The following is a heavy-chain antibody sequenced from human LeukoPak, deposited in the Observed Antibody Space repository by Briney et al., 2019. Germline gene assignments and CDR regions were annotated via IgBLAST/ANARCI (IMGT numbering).Heavy chain of an antibody. V-gene: IGHV3-33*05. CDR2: ISPDGINK. Sequence: GGSLRLSCAASGFTFYAFGMQWVRQAPGKGLEWLAFISPDGINKKYADSLKGRFTISRDNSEETLYLQVDDLRVEDTGVYICARDWKESHSPYYMDIWGRGTTVIVSS. CDR1: GFTFYAFG. J-gene: IGHJ6*03. D-gene: IGHD1-1*01. CDR3: ARDWKESHSPYYMDI.